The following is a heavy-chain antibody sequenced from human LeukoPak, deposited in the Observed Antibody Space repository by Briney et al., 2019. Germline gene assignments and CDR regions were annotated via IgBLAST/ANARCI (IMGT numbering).Heavy chain of an antibody. D-gene: IGHD3-22*01. CDR1: GGTFSSYA. V-gene: IGHV1-69*13. J-gene: IGHJ4*02. CDR2: IIPIFGTA. CDR3: ARVLHNRNYDGSTYYGY. Sequence: SVKVSCKASGGTFSSYAISWVRQAPGQGLEWMGGIIPIFGTANYAQKFQGRVTITADESTSTAYMELSSLRSEDTAVYYCARVLHNRNYDGSTYYGYWGQGTLVTVSS.